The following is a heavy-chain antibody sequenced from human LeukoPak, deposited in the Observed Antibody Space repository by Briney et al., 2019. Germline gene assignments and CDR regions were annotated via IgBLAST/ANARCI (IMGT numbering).Heavy chain of an antibody. D-gene: IGHD4-17*01. V-gene: IGHV4-61*05. Sequence: NSSETLSLTCTVSGGSISSSSYYWGWIRQPPGKGLEWIGYIYYSGSTNYNPSLKSRVTISVDTSKNQFSLKLSSVTAADTAVYYCARPIDYGDYASHAFDIWGQGTMVTVSS. J-gene: IGHJ3*02. CDR3: ARPIDYGDYASHAFDI. CDR1: GGSISSSSYY. CDR2: IYYSGST.